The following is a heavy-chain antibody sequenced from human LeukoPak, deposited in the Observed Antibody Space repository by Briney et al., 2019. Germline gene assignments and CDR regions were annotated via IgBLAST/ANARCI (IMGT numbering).Heavy chain of an antibody. J-gene: IGHJ4*02. D-gene: IGHD3-9*01. CDR2: INWDSGNK. CDR1: GFTFDDFA. CDR3: AKEESFHDKVFDY. V-gene: IGHV3-9*01. Sequence: GGSLRLSCAASGFTFDDFAMHWVRQAPGKGLEWVSSINWDSGNKRYADSVKGRFTISRDNAKDSLYLQMNSLRPEDTAFYYCAKEESFHDKVFDYWGQGTLVTVSS.